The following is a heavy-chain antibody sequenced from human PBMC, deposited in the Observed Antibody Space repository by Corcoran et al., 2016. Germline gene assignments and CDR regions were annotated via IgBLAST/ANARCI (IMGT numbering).Heavy chain of an antibody. J-gene: IGHJ4*02. D-gene: IGHD2-15*01. V-gene: IGHV5-10-1*03. Sequence: EVQLVQSGAEVKKPGESLRISCKGSGYSFTSYWISWVRQMPGKDLGWMGRIDPSDSYTNYSPSVQGHVTISADKSISTAYLKWSSLKAWDTAMYYCARLDCSGGSCYGFDYWGQGTLVTVSP. CDR1: GYSFTSYW. CDR3: ARLDCSGGSCYGFDY. CDR2: IDPSDSYT.